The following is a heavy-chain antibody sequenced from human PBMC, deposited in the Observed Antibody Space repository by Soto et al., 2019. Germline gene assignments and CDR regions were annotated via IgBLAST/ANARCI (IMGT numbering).Heavy chain of an antibody. V-gene: IGHV3-7*01. D-gene: IGHD1-26*01. CDR2: IMQDGSEK. J-gene: IGHJ4*02. Sequence: GGSLRLSCAASGFTCSSYWMSWVRQAPGKGLEWVANIMQDGSEKYYVDSVKGRFTISRDNAKNSLYLQMNSLRAEDTAVYYCAREVGATNYWGQGTLVTVSS. CDR3: AREVGATNY. CDR1: GFTCSSYW.